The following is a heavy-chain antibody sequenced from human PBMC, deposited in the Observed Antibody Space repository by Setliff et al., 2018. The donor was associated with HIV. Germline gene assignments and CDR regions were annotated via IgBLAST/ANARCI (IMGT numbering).Heavy chain of an antibody. J-gene: IGHJ4*02. CDR1: GFRFDDYA. Sequence: SCKASGFRFDDYALHWVRQAPGKGLEWVSGISWSSGNVGSADSVKGRFTISRDNAKNSLYLQMNSLRVEDMAVYYCVKGGVYSSRWFGDYFDFWGQGALVTVSS. CDR3: VKGGVYSSRWFGDYFDF. D-gene: IGHD6-13*01. V-gene: IGHV3-9*03. CDR2: ISWSSGNV.